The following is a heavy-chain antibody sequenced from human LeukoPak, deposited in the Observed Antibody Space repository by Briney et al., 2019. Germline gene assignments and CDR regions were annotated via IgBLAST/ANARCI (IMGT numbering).Heavy chain of an antibody. V-gene: IGHV1-2*02. CDR3: ARDLVDTAMIANWFDP. Sequence: ASVKVSCKASGYTFTGYYMHWVRQAPGQGLEWMGWINPNSGGTNYAQNFQGRVTMTRDTSISTPYMELSRMRSEDTVVYYCARDLVDTAMIANWFDPWGQGTLVTVSS. D-gene: IGHD5-18*01. J-gene: IGHJ5*02. CDR1: GYTFTGYY. CDR2: INPNSGGT.